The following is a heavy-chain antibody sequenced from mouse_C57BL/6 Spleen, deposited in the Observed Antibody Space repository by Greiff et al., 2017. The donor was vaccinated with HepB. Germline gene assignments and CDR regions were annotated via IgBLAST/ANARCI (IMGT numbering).Heavy chain of an antibody. Sequence: QVQLKQSGAELVRPGPSVKLSCKASGYTFTSYWMHWVKQRPGQGLEWIGVIDPSDSYTNYNQKFKGKATLTVDTSSSTAYMQLSSLTSEDSAVYYCANWDDYWGQGTTLTVSS. CDR1: GYTFTSYW. CDR2: IDPSDSYT. D-gene: IGHD4-1*01. CDR3: ANWDDY. V-gene: IGHV1-59*01. J-gene: IGHJ2*01.